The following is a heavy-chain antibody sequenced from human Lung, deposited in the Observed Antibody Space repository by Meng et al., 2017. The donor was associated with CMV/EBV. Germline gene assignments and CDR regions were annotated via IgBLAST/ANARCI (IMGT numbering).Heavy chain of an antibody. CDR3: ARGELLWDY. J-gene: IGHJ4*02. V-gene: IGHV4-30-4*01. D-gene: IGHD2-2*01. Sequence: QVQLHEYGPGLVNASQTLSLTCTVSGDSISIGEYFWSWIRQPPGKGLEWIGYMDYRGSTFYNPSLKSRVTISVDTSKNQFSLKLSSVTAADTAVYFCARGELLWDYWGQGTLVTVSS. CDR1: GDSISIGEYF. CDR2: MDYRGST.